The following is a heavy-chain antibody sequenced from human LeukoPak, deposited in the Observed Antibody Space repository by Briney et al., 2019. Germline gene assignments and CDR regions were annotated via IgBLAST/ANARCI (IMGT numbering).Heavy chain of an antibody. CDR1: GGSISSYY. CDR3: ARGGQGDYYYNGMDV. D-gene: IGHD1-26*01. V-gene: IGHV4-59*01. CDR2: IYDSGST. Sequence: SETLSLTCTVSGGSISSYYWSWIRQPPGKGLEWIGYIYDSGSTNRNPSLKSRVTISVDTSKNQLALKLNSVTAADTAVYYCARGGQGDYYYNGMDVWGQGTMVTVSS. J-gene: IGHJ6*02.